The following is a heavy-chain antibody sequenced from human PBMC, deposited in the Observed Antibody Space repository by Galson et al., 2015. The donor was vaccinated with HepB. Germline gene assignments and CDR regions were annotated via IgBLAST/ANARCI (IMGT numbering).Heavy chain of an antibody. Sequence: ALVKPTQPLTLTCTFSGFSLRTSGVGVGWIRQPPGKALEWLALIYWNDDKYYSPSLKSRLTITKDTSKNQVVLTMTNMNPVDTATYYCAYRPTTVTAYDHWGQGTLVTVSS. CDR3: AYRPTTVTAYDH. CDR2: IYWNDDK. J-gene: IGHJ4*02. V-gene: IGHV2-5*01. CDR1: GFSLRTSGVG. D-gene: IGHD4-17*01.